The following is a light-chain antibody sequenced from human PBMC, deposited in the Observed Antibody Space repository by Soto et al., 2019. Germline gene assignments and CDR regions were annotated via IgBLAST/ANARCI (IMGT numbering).Light chain of an antibody. V-gene: IGKV1-39*01. CDR2: AAS. J-gene: IGKJ2*01. CDR3: HQSYFTPPT. Sequence: DFQMTQSPSSLSASVGDRVTISCRTSQSINTFLNWFQQTPGKAPKLLIYAASNLQSEVPSRFSGSGSGTEFTLTISSLQPEDFATYFCHQSYFTPPTFGQGTKVEI. CDR1: QSINTF.